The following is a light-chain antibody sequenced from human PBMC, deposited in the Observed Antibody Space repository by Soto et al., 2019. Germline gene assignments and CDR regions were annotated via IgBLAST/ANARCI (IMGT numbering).Light chain of an antibody. CDR1: SSDVGGYVY. CDR2: EGS. CDR3: CSYAGSSTWV. Sequence: QSALTQPASVSGSPGQSITISCTGTSSDVGGYVYVSWYQQHPGKAPKLMIYEGSKRPSGVSNRFSGSKSGNTASLTISGLQAEDEADYYCCSYAGSSTWVFGGGTKLTVL. V-gene: IGLV2-23*01. J-gene: IGLJ3*02.